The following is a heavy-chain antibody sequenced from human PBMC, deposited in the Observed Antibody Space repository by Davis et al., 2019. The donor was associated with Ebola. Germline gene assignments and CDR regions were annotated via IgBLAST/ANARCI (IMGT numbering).Heavy chain of an antibody. D-gene: IGHD2-2*02. J-gene: IGHJ6*02. V-gene: IGHV1-2*02. CDR1: GYTFTGYY. Sequence: ASVKVSCKASGYTFTGYYMHWVRQAPGQGLEWMGWINPNSGGTNYAQKLQGRVTMTTDTSTSTAYMELRSLRSDDTAVYYCARAFYCRSTSCYTADMPDYYYYGMDVWGQGTTVTVSS. CDR3: ARAFYCRSTSCYTADMPDYYYYGMDV. CDR2: INPNSGGT.